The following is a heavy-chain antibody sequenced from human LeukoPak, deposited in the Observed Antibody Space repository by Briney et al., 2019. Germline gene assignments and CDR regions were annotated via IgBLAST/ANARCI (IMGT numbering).Heavy chain of an antibody. D-gene: IGHD6-6*01. J-gene: IGHJ3*02. CDR3: AKDNILYSSSWLGGAFDI. CDR1: AFTFHDYA. Sequence: PGGSLRLSCAASAFTFHDYAMSWLRQARGKGLEGVSLISGDGGSTNYADSVKGRFTISRDNSKNSLYLQMNSLRTEDTALYYCAKDNILYSSSWLGGAFDIWGQGTMVTVSS. V-gene: IGHV3-43*02. CDR2: ISGDGGST.